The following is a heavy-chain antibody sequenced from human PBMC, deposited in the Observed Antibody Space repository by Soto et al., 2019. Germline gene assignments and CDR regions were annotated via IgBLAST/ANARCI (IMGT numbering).Heavy chain of an antibody. D-gene: IGHD3-3*01. CDR1: DGSISRAGVY. V-gene: IGHV4-31*03. CDR2: IYYSGST. CDR3: ARDSSITIFGVVQNWFDF. J-gene: IGHJ5*01. Sequence: PSETLSLTCTVSDGSISRAGVYWSWICQHPGKGLEWIGYIYYSGSTYYNPSLKSRVTISVDTSKNQFSLKLSSVTAADTAVYYCARDSSITIFGVVQNWFDFWGQGTRVTVSS.